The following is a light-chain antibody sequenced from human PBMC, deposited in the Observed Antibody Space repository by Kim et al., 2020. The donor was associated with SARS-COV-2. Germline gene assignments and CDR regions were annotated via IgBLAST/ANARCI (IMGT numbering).Light chain of an antibody. V-gene: IGKV3-20*01. Sequence: LSWAPGQRPTLPGRARQSVSLRYLGWYRQNPGQAPRLRLYGASSRATGIPDRVSGSRSGTDFILAISRLEPEVFAVYYCQQYGRTFGQGTKVDIK. J-gene: IGKJ1*01. CDR3: QQYGRT. CDR1: QSVSLRY. CDR2: GAS.